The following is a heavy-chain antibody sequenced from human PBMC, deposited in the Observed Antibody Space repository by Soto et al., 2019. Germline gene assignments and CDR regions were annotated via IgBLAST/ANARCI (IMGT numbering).Heavy chain of an antibody. Sequence: EVQLVESGGGLVQPGGSLRLSCAASGITVTNCFMTWVRQAPGKGLEWVSVISSAGGTYYADSVKGRFTISRDNYRNTLYPQMNTLRAEDTAVYYCARDELGGAYDFLHGGQGTLVTVSS. V-gene: IGHV3-66*01. CDR1: GITVTNCF. D-gene: IGHD3-3*01. CDR3: ARDELGGAYDFLH. J-gene: IGHJ4*02. CDR2: ISSAGGT.